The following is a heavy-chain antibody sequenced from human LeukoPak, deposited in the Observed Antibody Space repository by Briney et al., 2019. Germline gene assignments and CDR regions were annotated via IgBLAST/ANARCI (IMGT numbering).Heavy chain of an antibody. J-gene: IGHJ4*02. CDR2: IDHSGNT. CDR1: GGSISSYY. Sequence: SETLSLTCTVSGGSISSYYWNWIRQPPGKGLEWIGYIDHSGNTNYNPSLKSRVTISVDTSKNQFSLKLSSVTAADTAVYYCASGDRGGYVGYWGQGTLVTVSS. D-gene: IGHD2-21*02. CDR3: ASGDRGGYVGY. V-gene: IGHV4-59*12.